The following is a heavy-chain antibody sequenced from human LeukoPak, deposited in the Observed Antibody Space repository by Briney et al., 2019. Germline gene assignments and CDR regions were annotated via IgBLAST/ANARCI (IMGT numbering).Heavy chain of an antibody. CDR1: GFTFSDYY. V-gene: IGHV3-11*06. CDR3: ARDGRSGPNWFDP. D-gene: IGHD7-27*01. Sequence: GGSLRLSCAASGFTFSDYYMSWIRQAPGKGLEWVSYISSSSSYTNYADSVKGRFTISRDNAKNSLYLQMNSLRAEDTAVYYCARDGRSGPNWFDPWGQGTLVTASS. CDR2: ISSSSSYT. J-gene: IGHJ5*02.